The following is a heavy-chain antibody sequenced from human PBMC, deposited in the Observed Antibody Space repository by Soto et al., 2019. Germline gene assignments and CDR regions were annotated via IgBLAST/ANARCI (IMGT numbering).Heavy chain of an antibody. CDR2: IFHGVTT. CDR1: GVSVSSDNW. Sequence: QMQLQESGPGLVKPSGTLSLACAVSGVSVSSDNWWSWVRQPPGKGLERIGEIFHGVTTNYNPSLKSRVTISVDRSREQFSLTLTSVTAADTAIYYCVKNGWYSADVWGQGTKVIVSS. D-gene: IGHD6-19*01. J-gene: IGHJ3*01. CDR3: VKNGWYSADV. V-gene: IGHV4-4*02.